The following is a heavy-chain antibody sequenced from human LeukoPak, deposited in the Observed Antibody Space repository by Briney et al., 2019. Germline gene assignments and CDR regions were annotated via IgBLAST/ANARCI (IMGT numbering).Heavy chain of an antibody. V-gene: IGHV5-51*01. CDR3: ARGLRYYFGY. J-gene: IGHJ4*02. CDR2: IYPGDSDT. Sequence: GESLKISCEGSGYSFTSYWIGWVRQMPGRGLEWMGIIYPGDSDTTYSPSFQGQVTISADKSFTTAYLQWSSLTASDTAIYYCARGLRYYFGYWGQGTLVTVSS. CDR1: GYSFTSYW. D-gene: IGHD4-17*01.